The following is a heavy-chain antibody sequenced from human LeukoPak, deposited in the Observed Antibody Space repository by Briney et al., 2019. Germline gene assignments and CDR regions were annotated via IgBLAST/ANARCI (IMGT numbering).Heavy chain of an antibody. V-gene: IGHV4-34*01. CDR2: INHSGST. Sequence: SETLSLTCAVYGGSFRGYYWSWIRQPPGKGLEWIGEINHSGSTNYNPSLKSRVTILVDTSKNQFSLKLTSVTAADTAVYYCARGPYSGSYQSVWGQGTLVTVSS. D-gene: IGHD1-26*01. CDR1: GGSFRGYY. J-gene: IGHJ4*02. CDR3: ARGPYSGSYQSV.